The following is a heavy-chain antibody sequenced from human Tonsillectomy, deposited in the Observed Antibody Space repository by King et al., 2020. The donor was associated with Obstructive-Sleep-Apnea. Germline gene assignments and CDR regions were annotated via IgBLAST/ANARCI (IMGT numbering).Heavy chain of an antibody. D-gene: IGHD3-22*01. Sequence: QLQESGPGLVKPSETLSLTCTVSGGSISSSDYHWAWIRQPPGKGLEWIGSMYYSGSTYYNPSLRSRVAISADTPKNQFSLQLTSVTAADTAVYYCARDSGVYDSSGYYYYWGQGTLVTVS. J-gene: IGHJ4*02. CDR2: MYYSGST. V-gene: IGHV4-39*07. CDR3: ARDSGVYDSSGYYYY. CDR1: GGSISSSDYH.